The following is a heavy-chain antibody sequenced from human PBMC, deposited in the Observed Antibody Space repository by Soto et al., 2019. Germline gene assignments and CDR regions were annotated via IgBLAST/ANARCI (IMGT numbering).Heavy chain of an antibody. CDR1: GDTFTSYY. CDR2: INPSGGST. J-gene: IGHJ3*02. Sequence: ASVKVSCKASGDTFTSYYMHWVRQAPGQGLEWMGIINPSGGSTSYAQKFQGRVTMTRDTSTSTVYMELSSLRSEDTAVYYCARDLGDYYDSSDAFAIWGQGTMVTVSS. CDR3: ARDLGDYYDSSDAFAI. D-gene: IGHD3-22*01. V-gene: IGHV1-46*01.